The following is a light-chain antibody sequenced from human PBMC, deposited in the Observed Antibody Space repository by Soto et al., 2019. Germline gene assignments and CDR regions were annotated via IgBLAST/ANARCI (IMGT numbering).Light chain of an antibody. CDR3: QQYSSAPYT. J-gene: IGKJ2*01. V-gene: IGKV1-27*01. CDR2: AAS. Sequence: DIQMTQSPSSLSASVGDRVTITCRASQGISNFLAWYQQEPGKVPKLLIYAASTLQSGVPSRFSGSGSGTDFTLSISNLQPEDVATYYCQQYSSAPYTFCQGANLEIK. CDR1: QGISNF.